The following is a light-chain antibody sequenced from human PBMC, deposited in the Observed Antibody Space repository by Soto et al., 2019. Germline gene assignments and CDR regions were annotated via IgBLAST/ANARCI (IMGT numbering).Light chain of an antibody. Sequence: DIQMTQSPSFVSASVGDRVTITCRPSRPISNWLAWYQQKPGKAPKLLIYVASALHSGVPSRFSGSGSGTEFTLTISSLQPEDFATYYCQQANSFPLTFGQGTRLEIK. J-gene: IGKJ5*01. CDR3: QQANSFPLT. CDR2: VAS. CDR1: RPISNW. V-gene: IGKV1-12*01.